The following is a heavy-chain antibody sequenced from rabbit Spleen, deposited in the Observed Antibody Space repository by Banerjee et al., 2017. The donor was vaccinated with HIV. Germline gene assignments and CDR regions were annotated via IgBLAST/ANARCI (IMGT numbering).Heavy chain of an antibody. CDR2: IYTGNGKT. D-gene: IGHD8-1*01. Sequence: QQLEESGGGLVKPGASLTLTCTASGFSFSADYPCWVRQAPGKGLEWIACIYTGNGKTYYASWAKGRFTISKSSSTTVTLQMTSLTAADTATYFCARDTGSSFSSYGMDLWGPGTLVTVS. CDR1: GFSFSADY. CDR3: ARDTGSSFSSYGMDL. J-gene: IGHJ6*01. V-gene: IGHV1S40*01.